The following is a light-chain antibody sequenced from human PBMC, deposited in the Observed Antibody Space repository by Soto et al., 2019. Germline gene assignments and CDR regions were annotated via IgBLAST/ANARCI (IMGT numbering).Light chain of an antibody. CDR1: QSVSSGY. J-gene: IGKJ5*01. CDR3: HQRNQ. V-gene: IGKV3-20*01. Sequence: DIVLTQSPGTLYLSPGERATLSCRASQSVSSGYLAWYQQKPGQAPRILIFGASGRATGIPDRFSGSGSGTDFTLTISRLEPEDFAMYYCHQRNQFGQGTRLEIK. CDR2: GAS.